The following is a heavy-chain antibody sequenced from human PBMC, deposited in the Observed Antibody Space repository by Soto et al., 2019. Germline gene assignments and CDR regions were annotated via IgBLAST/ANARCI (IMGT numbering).Heavy chain of an antibody. CDR1: GHRFTTYW. V-gene: IGHV5-10-1*03. CDR3: ASPTMTSTSFYYAMDV. CDR2: INPTDSET. D-gene: IGHD4-17*01. J-gene: IGHJ6*02. Sequence: EVQLVQSGAEVKKPGESLTISCKTSGHRFTTYWISWVRQMPGKGLEYMGKINPTDSETNYSPSFEGHVTFSVDRSTSTAYVRWNSLKASDTAMYHCASPTMTSTSFYYAMDVWGQGTTVTVSS.